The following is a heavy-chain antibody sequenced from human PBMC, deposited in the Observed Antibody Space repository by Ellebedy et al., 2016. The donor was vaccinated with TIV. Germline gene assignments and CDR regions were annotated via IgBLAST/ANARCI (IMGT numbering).Heavy chain of an antibody. V-gene: IGHV3-23*01. J-gene: IGHJ4*02. CDR1: GFTFNTYP. CDR2: LSGSGDTT. Sequence: GESLKISCAASGFTFNTYPMSWVRQAPGKGLEWVSTLSGSGDTTYYADSVKGRFTISRDNSKNQLFLQMSSLRAEDTAVYFCAKDRTSGDGYWVFDNWGQGTLVSVSS. CDR3: AKDRTSGDGYWVFDN. D-gene: IGHD5-18*01.